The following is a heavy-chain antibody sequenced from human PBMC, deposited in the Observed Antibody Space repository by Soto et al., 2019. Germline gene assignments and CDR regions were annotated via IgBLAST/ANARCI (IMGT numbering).Heavy chain of an antibody. J-gene: IGHJ6*02. CDR1: GGSIGSSSYY. Sequence: SETLSLTCTVSGGSIGSSSYYWGWIRQPPGKGLEWIGSIYYSGSTYYNPSLKSRVTISVDTSKNQFSLKLSSVTAADTAVYYCARPNSSSGQPYYYYGMDVWGQGTTVTVS. CDR3: ARPNSSSGQPYYYYGMDV. CDR2: IYYSGST. D-gene: IGHD6-6*01. V-gene: IGHV4-39*01.